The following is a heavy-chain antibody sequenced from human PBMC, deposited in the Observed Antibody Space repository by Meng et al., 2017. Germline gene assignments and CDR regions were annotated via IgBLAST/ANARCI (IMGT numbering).Heavy chain of an antibody. Sequence: GESLKISCAASGFTVSSNYMSWVRQAPGKGLEWVSVIYSGGSTYYADSVKGRFTISRDNSKNTLYIQMNSLRAEDTAVYYCARDHYDYGVRYFDYWGQGTLVTVSS. J-gene: IGHJ4*02. CDR1: GFTVSSNY. V-gene: IGHV3-53*01. CDR2: IYSGGST. D-gene: IGHD4-17*01. CDR3: ARDHYDYGVRYFDY.